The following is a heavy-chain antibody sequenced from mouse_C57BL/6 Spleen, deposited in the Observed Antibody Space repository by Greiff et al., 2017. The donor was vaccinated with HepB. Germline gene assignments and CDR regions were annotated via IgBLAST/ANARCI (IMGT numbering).Heavy chain of an antibody. CDR1: GYTFTSYW. CDR2: IDPSDSYT. J-gene: IGHJ2*01. Sequence: QVQLKQPGAELVKPGASVKLSCKASGYTFTSYWMQWVKQRPGQGLEWIGEIDPSDSYTNYNQKFKGKATLTVDTSSSTAYMQLSSLTSEDSAVYYCARWGADWGQGTTLTVSS. V-gene: IGHV1-50*01. CDR3: ARWGAD.